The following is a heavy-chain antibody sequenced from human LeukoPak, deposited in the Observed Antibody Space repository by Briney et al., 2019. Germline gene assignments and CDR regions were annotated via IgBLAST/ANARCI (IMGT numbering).Heavy chain of an antibody. CDR3: AGDVSFVGGSSIFDY. Sequence: ASVKVSCKASGYTFTSYGISWVRQAPGQGLEWMGWISAYNGNTNYAQKLQGRVTMTTDTSTSTAYMELRSLRSDDTAVYYCAGDVSFVGGSSIFDYWGQGTLVTVSS. J-gene: IGHJ4*02. V-gene: IGHV1-18*01. D-gene: IGHD1-26*01. CDR2: ISAYNGNT. CDR1: GYTFTSYG.